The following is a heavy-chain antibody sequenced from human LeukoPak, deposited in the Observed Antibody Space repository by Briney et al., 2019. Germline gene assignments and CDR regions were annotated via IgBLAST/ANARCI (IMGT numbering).Heavy chain of an antibody. CDR1: GYTFTNYG. Sequence: ASVKVSCKASGYTFTNYGISWVRQAAGQGLEWMGWISAYNGNTNYAQKLQGRVTITTDTSTSTAYMELRSLRSDDTAVYYCARVAGYYYDSSGPSLIDYWGQGTLVTVSS. CDR3: ARVAGYYYDSSGPSLIDY. D-gene: IGHD3-22*01. CDR2: ISAYNGNT. J-gene: IGHJ4*02. V-gene: IGHV1-18*01.